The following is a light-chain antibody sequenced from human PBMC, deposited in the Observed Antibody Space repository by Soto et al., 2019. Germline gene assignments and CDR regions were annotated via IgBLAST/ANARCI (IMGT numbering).Light chain of an antibody. V-gene: IGKV1-6*01. CDR3: LQYYNYPRT. Sequence: AIQMTQSPSSLSTSVGDRVTITCRASQGIRNDLAWYQEKPGKAPKLLIYASSTLQTGVPSRFSGSGSGTDFTLTISSLQPEDFATYYCLQYYNYPRTFGQGTKVEIK. J-gene: IGKJ1*01. CDR2: ASS. CDR1: QGIRND.